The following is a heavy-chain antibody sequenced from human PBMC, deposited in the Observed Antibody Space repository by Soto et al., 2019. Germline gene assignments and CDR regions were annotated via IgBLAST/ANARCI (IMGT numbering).Heavy chain of an antibody. CDR3: AKDAIANDGIWPMDS. V-gene: IGHV3-23*01. CDR2: LLRPGRST. D-gene: IGHD3-10*01. Sequence: PGGSLRLSCAVSGFMFSDYAMTWARQAPGKELEWVSGLLRPGRSTYYADSVKGRFTISGDTSANTVYLQMDSLRAEDTAVYYCAKDAIANDGIWPMDSWGQGTVVTVSS. J-gene: IGHJ5*02. CDR1: GFMFSDYA.